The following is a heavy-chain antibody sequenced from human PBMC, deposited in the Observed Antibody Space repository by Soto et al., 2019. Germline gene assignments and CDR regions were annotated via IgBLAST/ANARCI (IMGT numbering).Heavy chain of an antibody. CDR1: GFTFSSYA. V-gene: IGHV3-30-3*01. J-gene: IGHJ6*02. CDR3: ARDRGVVVVPGAGVVARGSCYGMDF. Sequence: WGSLRLSCAASGFTFSSYARHWVRQAPGKGLEWVAVISYDGSTKYYADSVRGRFTISRANSKNTLYLQMNSLTAEATAGYYGARDRGVVVVPGAGVVARGSCYGMDFCGQGNTGTV. D-gene: IGHD2-2*01. CDR2: ISYDGSTK.